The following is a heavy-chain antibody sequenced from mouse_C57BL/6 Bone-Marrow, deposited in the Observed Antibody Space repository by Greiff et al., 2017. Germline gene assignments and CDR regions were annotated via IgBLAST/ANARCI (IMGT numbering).Heavy chain of an antibody. Sequence: EVQLQESGGGLVKPGGSLKLSCAASGFTFSDYGMHWVRQAPEQGLEWVAYISSGSSTIYYADTVKGRFTSSRDNAKNTLFLQMTSLTSEDKAMYYCARSYYYAMDYWGQGTSVTVSS. V-gene: IGHV5-17*01. CDR1: GFTFSDYG. CDR2: ISSGSSTI. J-gene: IGHJ4*01. CDR3: ARSYYYAMDY.